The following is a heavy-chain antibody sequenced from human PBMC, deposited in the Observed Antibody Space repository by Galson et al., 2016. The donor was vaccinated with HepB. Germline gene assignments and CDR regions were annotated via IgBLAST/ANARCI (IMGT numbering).Heavy chain of an antibody. J-gene: IGHJ2*01. D-gene: IGHD3-10*01. Sequence: SVKVSCKVSGHSSNKYGISWVRQAPGRGLEWMGWISLHDSDTNYARKFQGRVTMTSDTSTSTGYMEVRSLTPDDTAVYFCARDPHVYNSGSYNNWYFDVWGRGTPLTVSS. CDR2: ISLHDSDT. V-gene: IGHV1-18*01. CDR3: ARDPHVYNSGSYNNWYFDV. CDR1: GHSSNKYG.